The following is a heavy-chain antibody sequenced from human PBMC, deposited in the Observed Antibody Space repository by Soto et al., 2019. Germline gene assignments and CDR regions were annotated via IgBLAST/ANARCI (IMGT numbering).Heavy chain of an antibody. Sequence: EVQLVESGGGLVKPGGSLRLSCAASGFTFSSYSMNWVRQAPGKGLEWVSSISRSSSYIYYADSVKGRFTISRDNAKNSLYLQRNSLRAEDTAVYYCARDPPGRQWLARGDYWGQGTLVTVSS. J-gene: IGHJ4*02. CDR3: ARDPPGRQWLARGDY. CDR1: GFTFSSYS. CDR2: ISRSSSYI. D-gene: IGHD6-19*01. V-gene: IGHV3-21*01.